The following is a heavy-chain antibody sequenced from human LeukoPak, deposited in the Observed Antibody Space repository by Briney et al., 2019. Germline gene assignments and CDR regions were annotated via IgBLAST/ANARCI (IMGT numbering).Heavy chain of an antibody. V-gene: IGHV3-23*01. J-gene: IGHJ4*02. CDR2: ISDSSGSST. D-gene: IGHD6-19*01. CDR3: AKRNSSGWYYFDY. Sequence: PGGSLRLSCAASGFTFSNYAMSWVRQAPGKGLEWVSAISDSSGSSTYYADSVKGRFTISRANSKSTLYLQMNSLRAEDTAIYYCAKRNSSGWYYFDYWGQGTLVTVSS. CDR1: GFTFSNYA.